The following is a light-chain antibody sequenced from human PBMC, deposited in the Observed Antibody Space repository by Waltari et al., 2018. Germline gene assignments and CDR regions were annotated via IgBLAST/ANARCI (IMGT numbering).Light chain of an antibody. J-gene: IGKJ2*01. CDR3: QQYGSSVMYT. V-gene: IGKV3-20*01. CDR1: QSITKKF. CDR2: GAS. Sequence: VLTQYPGTLSLSPGERATISCRASQSITKKFLAWYQKKPGQAPRLLIDGASSRAAGIPYRFSGSGSGTDFTLTISRLEPEDSAVYYCQQYGSSVMYTFGQGTKLEIK.